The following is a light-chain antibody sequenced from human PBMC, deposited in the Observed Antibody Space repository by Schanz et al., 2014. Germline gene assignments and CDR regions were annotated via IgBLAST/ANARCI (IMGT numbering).Light chain of an antibody. Sequence: QSALTQPASVSGSPGQSITLSCTGTSSDVGGTNYVSWYQQHPGKVPKLMIYEGSRRPSGVSNRFSGSKSGNTASLTISGLQAEDEADYYCFSYAGRNTYVFGGGTKLTVL. CDR2: EGS. J-gene: IGLJ3*02. CDR1: SSDVGGTNY. V-gene: IGLV2-23*01. CDR3: FSYAGRNTYV.